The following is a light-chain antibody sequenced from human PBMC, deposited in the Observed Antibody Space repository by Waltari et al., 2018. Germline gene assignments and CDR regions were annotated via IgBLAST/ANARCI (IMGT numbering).Light chain of an antibody. V-gene: IGLV2-14*03. J-gene: IGLJ3*02. CDR3: SSYTNSSTVVV. Sequence: QSALTQSASVYGSPGQSITISCTGSSSDAVTFNYVPWYQQHTGKAPKLVIYEVNNRPSVVSNRFSGSKSGNTASLTISGLQAEDEADYYCSSYTNSSTVVVFGGGTKVTVL. CDR1: SSDAVTFNY. CDR2: EVN.